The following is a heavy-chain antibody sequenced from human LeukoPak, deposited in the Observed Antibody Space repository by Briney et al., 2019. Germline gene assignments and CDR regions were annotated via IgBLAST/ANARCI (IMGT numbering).Heavy chain of an antibody. J-gene: IGHJ4*02. D-gene: IGHD3-22*01. V-gene: IGHV3-30*03. Sequence: SGGSLRLSCAASGFTFSSYGMHWVRQAPGKGLEWVAVISYDGSNKYYADSVKGRFTISRDNSKNTLYLQMNSLRAEDTAVYYCASSPVVITDYYFDYWGQGTLVTVSS. CDR3: ASSPVVITDYYFDY. CDR2: ISYDGSNK. CDR1: GFTFSSYG.